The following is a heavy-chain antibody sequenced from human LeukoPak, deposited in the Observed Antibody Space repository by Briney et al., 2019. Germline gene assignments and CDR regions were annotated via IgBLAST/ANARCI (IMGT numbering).Heavy chain of an antibody. CDR2: ISGSGGST. V-gene: IGHV3-23*01. D-gene: IGHD3-22*01. Sequence: AGGSLRLSCAASGFTFSSYAMSWVRQAPGKGLEWVSAISGSGGSTYYADSVKGRFTISRDNSKNTLYLQMNSLRAEDTAVYYCAKYLGRITMKVVVITSGMDVWGQGTTVTVSS. CDR3: AKYLGRITMKVVVITSGMDV. J-gene: IGHJ6*02. CDR1: GFTFSSYA.